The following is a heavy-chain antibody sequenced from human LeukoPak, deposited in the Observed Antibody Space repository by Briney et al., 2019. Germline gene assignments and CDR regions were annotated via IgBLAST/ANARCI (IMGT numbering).Heavy chain of an antibody. V-gene: IGHV1-46*01. CDR1: GYTFTSYY. D-gene: IGHD6-13*01. Sequence: ASVKVSCKASGYTFTSYYMRWVRQAPGQGLEWMGIINPSGGSTSYAQKFQGRVTMTRDTSTTIVYMELSSLRSEDTAVYYCARTGSSSTWLYYFDYWGQGTLVIVSS. CDR3: ARTGSSSTWLYYFDY. J-gene: IGHJ4*02. CDR2: INPSGGST.